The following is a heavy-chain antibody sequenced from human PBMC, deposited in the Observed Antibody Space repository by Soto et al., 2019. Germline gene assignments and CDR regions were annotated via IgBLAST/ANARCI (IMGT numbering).Heavy chain of an antibody. CDR1: GGSFSGYY. CDR3: ARDLLRYFDWFISGADWFDP. V-gene: IGHV4-34*01. J-gene: IGHJ5*02. CDR2: INHSGST. D-gene: IGHD3-9*01. Sequence: SETLSLTCAVYGGSFSGYYWSWIRQPQGKGLEWIGEINHSGSTNYNPSLKSRVTISVDTSKNQFSLKRSSVTAADTAVYYCARDLLRYFDWFISGADWFDPWGQGTLVTVSS.